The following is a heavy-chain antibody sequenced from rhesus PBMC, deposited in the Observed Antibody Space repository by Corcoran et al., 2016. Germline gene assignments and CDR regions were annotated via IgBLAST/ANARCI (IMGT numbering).Heavy chain of an antibody. CDR2: ISDRGST. CDR1: GGSISSSYYY. CDR3: ARAGSGWYAYFDY. D-gene: IGHD6-31*01. Sequence: QVQLQESGPGLVKPSETLSLTCAVSGGSISSSYYYWSWIRQAPGKGLEWIGYISDRGSTSDNPSRKSRVTISRDTAKNQFALKLSCVTAADTAVYYGARAGSGWYAYFDYWGQGVLVTVSS. V-gene: IGHV4-122*02. J-gene: IGHJ4*01.